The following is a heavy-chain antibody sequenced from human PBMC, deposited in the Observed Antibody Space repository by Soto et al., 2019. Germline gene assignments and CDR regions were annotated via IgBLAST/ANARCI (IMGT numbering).Heavy chain of an antibody. CDR3: VRNWRYYGGDYYYGXX. CDR1: GFSLNTGGVG. J-gene: IGHJ6*01. CDR2: IYWDDDE. D-gene: IGHD3-10*01. Sequence: ITLKESGPTLVKPTQTLTLTCTFSGFSLNTGGVGVGWVRQPRGKAMEWLALIYWDDDERYRPSLRSRLNITKDTXXXXXXXXXXXXXXXXXXXXXXVRNWRYYGGDYYYGXX. V-gene: IGHV2-5*02.